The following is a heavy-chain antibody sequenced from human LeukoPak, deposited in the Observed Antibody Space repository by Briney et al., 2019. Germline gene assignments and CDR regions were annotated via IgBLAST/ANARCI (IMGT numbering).Heavy chain of an antibody. V-gene: IGHV3-66*01. CDR3: ATLGVRGAPYYFGY. Sequence: PGGSLRLSCAASGFTINNNYMTWVRQAPGKGLEWVSVSYSGGSSYYADSVKGRFTISRDNAKNSLYLQMNSLRAEDTAVYYCATLGVRGAPYYFGYWGQGTLVTVSS. D-gene: IGHD3-10*01. CDR1: GFTINNNY. CDR2: SYSGGSS. J-gene: IGHJ4*02.